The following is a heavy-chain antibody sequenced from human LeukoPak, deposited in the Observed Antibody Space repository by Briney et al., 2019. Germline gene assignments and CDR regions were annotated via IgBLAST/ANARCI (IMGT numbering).Heavy chain of an antibody. D-gene: IGHD2-15*01. CDR3: ARDPRYCSGGSCYSVLDY. CDR1: GGSISSSSYY. Sequence: SETLSLTCTVSGGSISSSSYYWGWIRQPPGKGLEWIGSIYYSGSTYYNPSLKSRVTISVDTSKNQFSLKLSSVTAADTAVYYCARDPRYCSGGSCYSVLDYWGRGTLVTVSS. J-gene: IGHJ4*02. CDR2: IYYSGST. V-gene: IGHV4-39*02.